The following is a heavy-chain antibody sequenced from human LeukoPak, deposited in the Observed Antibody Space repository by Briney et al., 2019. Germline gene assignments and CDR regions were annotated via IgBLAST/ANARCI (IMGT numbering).Heavy chain of an antibody. J-gene: IGHJ6*03. Sequence: ASVKVSCKTSGYTFTGYYMHWVRQAPGQGLEWMGWINPNSGGTNYAQKFQGRVTMTRDTSISTAYMQLSRLRSDDTAVYYCAKDRYGDYEAPFHYYMDAWGRGTTVTVSS. CDR3: AKDRYGDYEAPFHYYMDA. V-gene: IGHV1-2*02. CDR1: GYTFTGYY. CDR2: INPNSGGT. D-gene: IGHD5-12*01.